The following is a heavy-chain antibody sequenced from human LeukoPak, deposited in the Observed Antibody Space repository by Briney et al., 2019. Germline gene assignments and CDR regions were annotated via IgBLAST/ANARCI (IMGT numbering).Heavy chain of an antibody. CDR1: GGSISSYY. CDR2: IDYSGST. V-gene: IGHV4-59*08. D-gene: IGHD2-15*01. J-gene: IGHJ4*02. Sequence: SETLSLTCTVSGGSISSYYWSWIRQPPGKGLEWIGYIDYSGSTNYNPSLKSRVTISVDTSKNQFSLKLSSVTAADTAVFYCARHGGGYSFDYWGQGTLVTVSS. CDR3: ARHGGGYSFDY.